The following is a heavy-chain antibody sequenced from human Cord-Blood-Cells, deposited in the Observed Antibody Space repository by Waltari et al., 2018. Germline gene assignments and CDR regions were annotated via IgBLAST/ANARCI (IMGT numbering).Heavy chain of an antibody. D-gene: IGHD3-3*01. Sequence: QVQLVQSGAEVKKPGASVKVSCKASGYTFTGYYMHWVRQAPGQGLEWRGWINPNSGGTNYAQKLQGRVTMTRYTSISTAYMELSRLRSDDTAVYYCAKDFWSGFDAFDIWGQGTMVTVSS. CDR2: INPNSGGT. V-gene: IGHV1-2*02. J-gene: IGHJ3*02. CDR1: GYTFTGYY. CDR3: AKDFWSGFDAFDI.